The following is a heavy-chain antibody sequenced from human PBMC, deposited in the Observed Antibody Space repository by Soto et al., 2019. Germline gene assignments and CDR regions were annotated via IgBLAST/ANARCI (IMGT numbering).Heavy chain of an antibody. CDR2: IKSKTDGGTT. J-gene: IGHJ4*02. CDR1: GFTFSNAW. CDR3: TTAAITMVRGVPIPDY. D-gene: IGHD3-10*01. V-gene: IGHV3-15*01. Sequence: WGSLRLSCSASGFTFSNAWMSWFRQAPGKGLEWVGRIKSKTDGGTTDYAAPVKGRFTISRDDSKNTLYLQMNSLKTEDTAVYYCTTAAITMVRGVPIPDYWGQGTLVTVSS.